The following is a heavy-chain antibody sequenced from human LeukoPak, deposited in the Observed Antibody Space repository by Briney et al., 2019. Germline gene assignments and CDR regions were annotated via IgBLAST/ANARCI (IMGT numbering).Heavy chain of an antibody. CDR3: TRGHSQWWVDS. Sequence: SETLSLTCTVSGGSISGAPFYWGWIRQPPGKGLEWIGHMYNSGTTNYNPSLRSRVTISVDTSKNQFFLNLSSLTAAVTAADYCTRGHSQWWVDSGGQGTVVTVS. D-gene: IGHD2-8*01. V-gene: IGHV4-61*01. CDR2: MYNSGTT. J-gene: IGHJ5*01. CDR1: GGSISGAPFY.